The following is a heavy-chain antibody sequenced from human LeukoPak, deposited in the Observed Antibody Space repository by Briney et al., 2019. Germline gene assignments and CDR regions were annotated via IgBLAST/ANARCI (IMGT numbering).Heavy chain of an antibody. Sequence: SGPTLVNPTQTLTLTCTLSGFSLSTSGVGVGWIRQPPGKALEWLALIYWDDDKRYSPSLKSRLTITKDTSKNQVVLTMTNMDPVDTATYYCAQLTYYYDGSDYYFHHYWGQGTLVTVSS. CDR1: GFSLSTSGVG. D-gene: IGHD3-22*01. J-gene: IGHJ4*02. CDR3: AQLTYYYDGSDYYFHHY. CDR2: IYWDDDK. V-gene: IGHV2-5*02.